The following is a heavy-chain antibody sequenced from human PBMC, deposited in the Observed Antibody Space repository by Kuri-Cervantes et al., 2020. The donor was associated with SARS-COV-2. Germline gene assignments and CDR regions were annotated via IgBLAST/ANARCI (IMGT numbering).Heavy chain of an antibody. V-gene: IGHV1-24*01. CDR2: FDPEDGET. CDR3: AQSSGWSNDFDY. D-gene: IGHD6-19*01. CDR1: GYTFTSYY. Sequence: ASVKVSCKASGYTFTSYYMHWVRQAPGKGLEWMGGFDPEDGETIYAQKFQGRVTMTEDTSTDTAYMELRSLRSDDTAVYYCAQSSGWSNDFDYWGQGTLVTVSS. J-gene: IGHJ4*02.